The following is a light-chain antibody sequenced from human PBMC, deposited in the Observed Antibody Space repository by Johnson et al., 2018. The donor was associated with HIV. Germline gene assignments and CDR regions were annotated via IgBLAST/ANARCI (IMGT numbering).Light chain of an antibody. CDR2: DNN. CDR3: GTWDTRLSAGLPYV. CDR1: SCDIGNNY. J-gene: IGLJ1*01. V-gene: IGLV1-51*01. Sequence: QSVLTQPPSVSAAPGQKVTISCSGSSCDIGNNYVSFHQQLPGTAPKLLIYDNNKRPSGIPDRISGSKSGTSATLGITGLPTGDEADYYCGTWDTRLSAGLPYVFGTGTKVTVL.